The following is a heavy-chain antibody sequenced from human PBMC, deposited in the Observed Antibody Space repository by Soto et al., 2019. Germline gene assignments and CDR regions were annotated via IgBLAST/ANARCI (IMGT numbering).Heavy chain of an antibody. CDR2: INHSGSA. CDR1: GGSFSGYY. J-gene: IGHJ6*03. D-gene: IGHD2-15*01. V-gene: IGHV4-34*01. CDR3: ARIGGYCSGGSCYSHYYYYYMDV. Sequence: SETLSLTCAVYGGSFSGYYWSWIRQPPGKGLEWIGEINHSGSANYNPSLKSRVTISVDTSKNQFSLKLSSVTAADTAVYYCARIGGYCSGGSCYSHYYYYYMDVWGKGTTVTVSS.